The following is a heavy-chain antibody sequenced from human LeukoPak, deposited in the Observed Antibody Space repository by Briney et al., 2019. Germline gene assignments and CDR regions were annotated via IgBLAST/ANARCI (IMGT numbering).Heavy chain of an antibody. CDR2: IYSSGST. J-gene: IGHJ6*03. CDR1: GGSFSGYY. V-gene: IGHV4-4*07. Sequence: SETLSLTCAVYGGSFSGYYWSWIRQPAGKGLEWIGRIYSSGSTNYNPSLKSRVTMSVDTSKNQFSLKLSSVTAADTAVYYCARDRSDYVGYYYYMDVWGKGTTVTISS. CDR3: ARDRSDYVGYYYYMDV. D-gene: IGHD4-17*01.